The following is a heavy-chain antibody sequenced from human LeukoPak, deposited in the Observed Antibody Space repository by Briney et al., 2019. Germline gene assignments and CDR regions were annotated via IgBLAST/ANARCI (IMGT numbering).Heavy chain of an antibody. V-gene: IGHV3-15*01. Sequence: GGSLRPSCAASGFTFSNAWMSWVRQAPGRGLEWVGRIKRKGDDGTIDYAAPVKGRLSISRDDSKNTLYLQMNSLKSEDTAVYYCTAGTGRSDFDYWGQGTLVTVSS. CDR2: IKRKGDDGTI. CDR3: TAGTGRSDFDY. D-gene: IGHD3/OR15-3a*01. J-gene: IGHJ4*02. CDR1: GFTFSNAW.